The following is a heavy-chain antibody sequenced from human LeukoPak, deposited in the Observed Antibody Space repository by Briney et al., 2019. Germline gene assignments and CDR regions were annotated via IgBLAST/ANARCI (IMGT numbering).Heavy chain of an antibody. J-gene: IGHJ3*02. CDR1: GYTFTSYA. CDR2: INAGNGNT. D-gene: IGHD1-1*01. CDR3: ARDLRPERPGAFDI. Sequence: ASVKVSCKASGYTFTSYAMHWVRQAPGQRLEWMGWINAGNGNTKYSQKFQGRVTITRDTSASTAYMELSSLRSEDTAVYYCARDLRPERPGAFDIWGQGTMVTVSS. V-gene: IGHV1-3*01.